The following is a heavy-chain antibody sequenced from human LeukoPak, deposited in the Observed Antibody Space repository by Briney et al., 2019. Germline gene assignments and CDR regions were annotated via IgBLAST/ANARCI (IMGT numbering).Heavy chain of an antibody. V-gene: IGHV3-7*01. J-gene: IGHJ4*02. CDR2: IKQDGSEK. D-gene: IGHD6-19*01. CDR3: ARHSSGWVPAGY. CDR1: EFSFSSYW. Sequence: GGSLRLSCADSEFSFSSYWMSWVRQAPGKGLEWVANIKQDGSEKYYVDSVKGRFTISRDNAKNSLYLQMNSLRAEDTAVYYCARHSSGWVPAGYWGQGTLVTVSS.